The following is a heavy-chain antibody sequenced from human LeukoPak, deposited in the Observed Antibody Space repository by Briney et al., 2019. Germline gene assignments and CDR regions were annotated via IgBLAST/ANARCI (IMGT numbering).Heavy chain of an antibody. CDR1: GGSFSGYY. V-gene: IGHV4-34*01. D-gene: IGHD2-2*01. CDR3: ARGAIVVVPAAWDPRNWFDP. J-gene: IGHJ5*02. Sequence: SETLSLTCAVYGGSFSGYYWSWIRQPPGKGLEWIGETNHSGSTNYNPSLKSRVTISVDTSKNQFSLKLSSVTAADTAVYYCARGAIVVVPAAWDPRNWFDPWGQGTLVTVSS. CDR2: TNHSGST.